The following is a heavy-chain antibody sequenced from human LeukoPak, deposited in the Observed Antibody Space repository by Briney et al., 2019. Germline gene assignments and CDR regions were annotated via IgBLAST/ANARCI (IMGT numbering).Heavy chain of an antibody. Sequence: GESLRLSCAASGFTFSRFRMSWVRQPPGKGLEWVANINQDGSEIYYVDSVKGRFTVSADNAKNSLYLQMTSLRAEDTAVYYCASSWGSAIDFWGQGTLVAVSS. CDR3: ASSWGSAIDF. D-gene: IGHD3-16*01. CDR1: GFTFSRFR. V-gene: IGHV3-7*01. CDR2: INQDGSEI. J-gene: IGHJ4*02.